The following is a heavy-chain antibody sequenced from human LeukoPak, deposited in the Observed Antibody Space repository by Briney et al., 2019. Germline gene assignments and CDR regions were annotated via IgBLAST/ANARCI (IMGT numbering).Heavy chain of an antibody. V-gene: IGHV3-30*02. J-gene: IGHJ4*02. CDR1: GFAFSSYG. CDR3: ANSEIQQIDY. CDR2: IRYDGSNK. Sequence: GGSLRLSCAASGFAFSSYGMHWVRQAPGKGLEWVAFIRYDGSNKYYADSVKGRFTISRDNSKNTLYLQMNSLRAEDTAVYYCANSEIQQIDYWGQGTLVTVSS. D-gene: IGHD1-14*01.